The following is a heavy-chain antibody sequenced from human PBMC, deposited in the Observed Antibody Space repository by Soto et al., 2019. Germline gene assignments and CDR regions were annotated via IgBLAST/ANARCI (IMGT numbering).Heavy chain of an antibody. D-gene: IGHD6-19*01. J-gene: IGHJ2*01. CDR3: ARDQWYSSGWRLWYFDL. Sequence: QVQLQQSGPGLVKPSQTLSLTCAISGDSVSSNSAAWNWIRQSPSRGLEWLGRTYYSSKWYNDYAVSVKSRITINPDTSKNQFSLQLNSVTPEDTAVYYCARDQWYSSGWRLWYFDLWGRGTLVTVSS. CDR1: GDSVSSNSAA. CDR2: TYYSSKWYN. V-gene: IGHV6-1*01.